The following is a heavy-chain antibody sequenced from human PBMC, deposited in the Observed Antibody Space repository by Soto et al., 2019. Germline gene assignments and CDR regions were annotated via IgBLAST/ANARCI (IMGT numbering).Heavy chain of an antibody. J-gene: IGHJ4*02. V-gene: IGHV1-18*01. CDR3: ARDFGGYYYDSSGYLLKPFDY. Sequence: ASVKVSCKASGYTFTSYGISWVRQAPGQGLEWMGWISAYNGNTNYAQKLQGRVTMTTDTSTSTAYMELRSLRSDDTAVYYCARDFGGYYYDSSGYLLKPFDYWGQGTLVTVSS. CDR2: ISAYNGNT. CDR1: GYTFTSYG. D-gene: IGHD3-22*01.